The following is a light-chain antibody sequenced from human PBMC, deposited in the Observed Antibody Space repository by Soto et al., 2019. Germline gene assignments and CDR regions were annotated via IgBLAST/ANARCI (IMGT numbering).Light chain of an antibody. J-gene: IGLJ1*01. CDR3: SSHGGSNNAFV. CDR2: EVS. Sequence: QSALTQPPSASGSPGQSVTISCTGTSSDVGGYNSVSWYQQHPGKAPKLIISEVSKRPSGVPDRFSGSKSGNTASLTVSGLQAGDXADYYCSSHGGSNNAFVFGTGTKLTVL. CDR1: SSDVGGYNS. V-gene: IGLV2-8*01.